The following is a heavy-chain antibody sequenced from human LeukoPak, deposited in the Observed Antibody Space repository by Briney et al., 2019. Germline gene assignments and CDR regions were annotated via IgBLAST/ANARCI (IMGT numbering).Heavy chain of an antibody. J-gene: IGHJ3*02. CDR3: ARAVREYYYDSSGYYLPDAFDI. V-gene: IGHV3-53*01. D-gene: IGHD3-22*01. CDR2: IYSGGST. CDR1: GFIVSSNY. Sequence: GGSLRLSCAASGFIVSSNYMSWVRQAPGKGLEWVSVIYSGGSTYYADSVKGRFTISRDNSKNTLYLQMNSLRAEDTAVYYCARAVREYYYDSSGYYLPDAFDIWGQGTMVTVSS.